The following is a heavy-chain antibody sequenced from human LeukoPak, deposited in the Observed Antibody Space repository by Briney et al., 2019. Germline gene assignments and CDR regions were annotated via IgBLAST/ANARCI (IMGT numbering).Heavy chain of an antibody. V-gene: IGHV4-30-2*01. Sequence: SQTLSLTCAVSGGSISSGGYSWSWIRQPPGKGLEWIGYIYHSGSTHYNPSLKSRITISVDRSKNQFSLKLSSVTAADTAVYYCARAPSYYGSGSYYAFDIWGQGTMVTVSS. CDR1: GGSISSGGYS. D-gene: IGHD3-10*01. CDR2: IYHSGST. CDR3: ARAPSYYGSGSYYAFDI. J-gene: IGHJ3*02.